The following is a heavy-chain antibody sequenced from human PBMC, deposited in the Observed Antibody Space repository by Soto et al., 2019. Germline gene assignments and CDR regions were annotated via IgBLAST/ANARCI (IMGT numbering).Heavy chain of an antibody. J-gene: IGHJ4*02. Sequence: GASVKVSCKASGYTFTSYAMHWVRQAPGQRLEWMGWINAGNGNTKYSQKFQGRVTITRDTSASTAYMELSSLRSEDTAVYYCARPSTIFVVVPLAYWGQGTLVTVSS. V-gene: IGHV1-3*01. CDR3: ARPSTIFVVVPLAY. CDR1: GYTFTSYA. D-gene: IGHD3-3*01. CDR2: INAGNGNT.